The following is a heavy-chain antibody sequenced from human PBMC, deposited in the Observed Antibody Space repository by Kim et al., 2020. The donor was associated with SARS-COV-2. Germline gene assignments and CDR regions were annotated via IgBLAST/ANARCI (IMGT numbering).Heavy chain of an antibody. CDR2: A. CDR3: ARVFPGGYFDY. V-gene: IGHV1-69*04. J-gene: IGHJ4*02. Sequence: ANYAQKFQGRVTITADKSTSTAYMELSSLRSEDTAVYYCARVFPGGYFDYWGQGTLVTVSS.